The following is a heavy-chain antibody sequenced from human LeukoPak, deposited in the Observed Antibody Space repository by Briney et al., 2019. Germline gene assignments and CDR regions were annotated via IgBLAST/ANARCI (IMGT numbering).Heavy chain of an antibody. Sequence: ASVKVSCKASGYTFTGYYMHWVRQAPGQGPEWMGWINPNSGGTNYAQKFQGRVTMTRDTSISTAYMELSRLRSDDTAVYYCASQSYYYDSSGYYANAFDIWGQGTMVTVSS. CDR2: INPNSGGT. CDR1: GYTFTGYY. CDR3: ASQSYYYDSSGYYANAFDI. J-gene: IGHJ3*02. V-gene: IGHV1-2*02. D-gene: IGHD3-22*01.